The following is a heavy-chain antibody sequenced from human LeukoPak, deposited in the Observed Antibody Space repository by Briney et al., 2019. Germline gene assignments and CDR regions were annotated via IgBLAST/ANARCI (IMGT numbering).Heavy chain of an antibody. J-gene: IGHJ5*02. CDR2: MYYSVNT. D-gene: IGHD6-13*01. V-gene: IGHV4-39*01. Sequence: KSSETLSLTCTVSGGSVSSGSYYWSWIRQPPGKGLEWIGSMYYSVNTYYNPSLKSRVTISVDTSKNQFSLNLISVTAADTAVYYCARTLATAISGFDPWGQGTRVTVSS. CDR1: GGSVSSGSYY. CDR3: ARTLATAISGFDP.